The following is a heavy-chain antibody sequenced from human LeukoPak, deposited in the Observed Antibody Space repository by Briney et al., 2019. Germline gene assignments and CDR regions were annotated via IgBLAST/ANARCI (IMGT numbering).Heavy chain of an antibody. D-gene: IGHD3-9*01. CDR1: GGSISSSSYY. Sequence: SETPSLTCTVSGGSISSSSYYWGWIRQPPGKGLEWIGSIYYSGSTYYNPSLKSRVTISVDTSKNQFSLKLSSVTAADTAVYYCARLYYDILTGYRPIDYWGQGTLVTVS. CDR3: ARLYYDILTGYRPIDY. J-gene: IGHJ4*02. CDR2: IYYSGST. V-gene: IGHV4-39*01.